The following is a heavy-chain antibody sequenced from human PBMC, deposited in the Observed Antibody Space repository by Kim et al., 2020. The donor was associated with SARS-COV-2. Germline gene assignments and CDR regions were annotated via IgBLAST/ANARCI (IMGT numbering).Heavy chain of an antibody. CDR2: INIGLGNT. Sequence: ASVKVSCKASGYTFTSYTMHWVRQAPGQGLEWMGWINIGLGNTKSLQKFQGRVTITRDTSASTAFMELSSLTSEDTAIYYCARDGTTRNGGYYFDYWGQG. V-gene: IGHV1-3*04. CDR1: GYTFTSYT. J-gene: IGHJ4*01. CDR3: ARDGTTRNGGYYFDY. D-gene: IGHD1-1*01.